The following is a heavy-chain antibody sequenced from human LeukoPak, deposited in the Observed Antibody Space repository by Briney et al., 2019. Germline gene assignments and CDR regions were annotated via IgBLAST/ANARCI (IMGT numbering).Heavy chain of an antibody. CDR1: GYTFTGYY. J-gene: IGHJ4*02. CDR3: ARELVGATQEGY. Sequence: ASVKVSCKASGYTFTGYYMHWVRQAPGQGLEWMGWINPNSGGTNYAQKFQGRVTMTRDTSISTAYMELSRLRSDDTAVYYCARELVGATQEGYWGQGTLVTVSS. D-gene: IGHD1-26*01. CDR2: INPNSGGT. V-gene: IGHV1-2*02.